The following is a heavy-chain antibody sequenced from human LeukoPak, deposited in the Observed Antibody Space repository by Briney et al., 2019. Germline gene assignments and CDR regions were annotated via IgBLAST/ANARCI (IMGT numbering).Heavy chain of an antibody. J-gene: IGHJ6*02. CDR3: ARDLRITMVRGVDYYYGMDV. Sequence: SETLSLTCNVSGGSISSYYWSWIRQPPGKGLEWVGYIYYSGSTNYNPSLKSRVTISVDTSKNQFSLKLSSVTAADTAVYYCARDLRITMVRGVDYYYGMDVWGQGTTVTVSS. V-gene: IGHV4-59*01. CDR1: GGSISSYY. D-gene: IGHD3-10*01. CDR2: IYYSGST.